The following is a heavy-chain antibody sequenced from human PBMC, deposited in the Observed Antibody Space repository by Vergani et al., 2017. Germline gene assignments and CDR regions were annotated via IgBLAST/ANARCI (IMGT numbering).Heavy chain of an antibody. CDR3: ARVNTETNGHLYYYYYMDV. J-gene: IGHJ6*03. CDR2: IDHTGRP. Sequence: QVQLQQWGGGLLKPSETLSLTCVVNGGSFTSYHWTWLRQSPGEGLEWVGDIDHTGRPDYNPSLKSRLTMSVDKSRNHFSLTLNSVTATDTAIYFCARVNTETNGHLYYYYYMDVWGQGTAVTVS. D-gene: IGHD4-11*01. CDR1: GGSFTSYH. V-gene: IGHV4-34*01.